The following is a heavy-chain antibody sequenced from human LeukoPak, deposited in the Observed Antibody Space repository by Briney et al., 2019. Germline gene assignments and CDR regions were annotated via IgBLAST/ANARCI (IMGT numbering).Heavy chain of an antibody. CDR2: INNDGTDT. CDR1: GFTFRSFW. D-gene: IGHD5-12*01. V-gene: IGHV3-74*01. J-gene: IGHJ3*01. Sequence: PGGSLGLSCAASGFTFRSFWIHWVRQAPGKGLVWVGRINNDGTDTIYADSVKGRFTVSGDNAKNTLYLQMNSLRVEDTAVYFCARGGFSHGFDVWGQGTVVTVSS. CDR3: ARGGFSHGFDV.